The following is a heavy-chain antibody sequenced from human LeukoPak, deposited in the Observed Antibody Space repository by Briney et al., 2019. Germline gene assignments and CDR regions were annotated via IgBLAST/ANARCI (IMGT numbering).Heavy chain of an antibody. CDR2: IYPGDSDT. J-gene: IGHJ4*02. CDR3: ARQPNSDFWNREADY. D-gene: IGHD3-3*01. CDR1: GYSFTSYW. V-gene: IGHV5-51*01. Sequence: GESLKISCKGSGYSFTSYWIGWVRQMPGKGLEWMGIIYPGDSDTRYSPSFQGQVTISADKSISTAYLQWSSLKASDTAMYYCARQPNSDFWNREADYWGQGTLVTVSS.